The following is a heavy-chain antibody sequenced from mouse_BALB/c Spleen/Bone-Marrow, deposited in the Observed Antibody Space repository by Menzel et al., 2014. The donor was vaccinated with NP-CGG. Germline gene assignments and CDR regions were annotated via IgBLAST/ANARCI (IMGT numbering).Heavy chain of an antibody. CDR1: GFTFSDFY. D-gene: IGHD2-10*02. CDR3: ARDVGYGNYFVY. J-gene: IGHJ3*01. Sequence: EVHLVESGGGSVQPGDSLRLSCATSGFTFSDFYMEWVRQPPGKRLEWIAASRNKAKHYTTEYSASVKGRFIVSRDTSQSILYLQMNALRAEDTAIYYCARDVGYGNYFVYWGQGTLVTVSA. CDR2: SRNKAKHYTT. V-gene: IGHV7-1*02.